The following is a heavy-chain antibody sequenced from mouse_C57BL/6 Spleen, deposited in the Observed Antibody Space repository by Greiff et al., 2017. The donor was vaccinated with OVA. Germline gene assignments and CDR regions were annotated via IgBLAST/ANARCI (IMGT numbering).Heavy chain of an antibody. V-gene: IGHV2-2*01. CDR1: GFSLTSYG. CDR3: ARRGSGYFDV. J-gene: IGHJ1*03. Sequence: VKLMESGPGLVQPSQSLSITCTVSGFSLTSYGVHWVRQSPGQGLEWLGVIWSGGSTDYNAAFISRLSISKDNSKSQVFFKMNRLQADDTAIYYGARRGSGYFDVWGTGTTVTVSA. D-gene: IGHD3-1*01. CDR2: IWSGGST.